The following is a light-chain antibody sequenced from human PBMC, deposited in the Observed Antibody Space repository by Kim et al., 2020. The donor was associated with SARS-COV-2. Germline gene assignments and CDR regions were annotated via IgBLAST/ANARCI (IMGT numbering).Light chain of an antibody. CDR3: MQGTHWPPT. CDR2: KVA. CDR1: QSLVYSDGNTY. V-gene: IGKV2-30*01. J-gene: IGKJ1*01. Sequence: PASIACRSSQSLVYSDGNTYLTWFHQRPGQSPRRLVYKVASRDSGVTDRFSGSGSGTDFTLKISRVEAKDVGIYYCMQGTHWPPTFGQGTKVDIK.